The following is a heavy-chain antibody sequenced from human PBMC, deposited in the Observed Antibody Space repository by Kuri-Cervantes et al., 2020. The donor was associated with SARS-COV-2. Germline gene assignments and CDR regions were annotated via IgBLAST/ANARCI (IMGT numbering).Heavy chain of an antibody. CDR2: IYSGGST. CDR3: ARDVYRGPGSYPVY. D-gene: IGHD1-26*01. Sequence: ETLSLTCAAYGGSFSGYYWSWIRQPPGKGLEWVSVIYSGGSTYYADSVKGRFTISRDNSKNPLYLQMNSLRAEDTAVYYCARDVYRGPGSYPVYWGQGTLVTVSS. J-gene: IGHJ4*02. V-gene: IGHV3-53*01. CDR1: GGSFSGYY.